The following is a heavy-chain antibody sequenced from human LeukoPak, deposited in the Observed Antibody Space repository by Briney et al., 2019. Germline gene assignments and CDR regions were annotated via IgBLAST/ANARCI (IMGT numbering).Heavy chain of an antibody. D-gene: IGHD6-6*01. CDR2: IKQDGSEK. CDR1: GFTFSSYW. Sequence: GGSLRLSCAASGFTFSSYWMSWVRQAPGKGLEWVANIKQDGSEKYYVDSVKGRFTISRDNAKNSLYLQMNSLRAEDTAVYYCARARIAARTYYFDYWGQGALVTVSS. V-gene: IGHV3-7*01. J-gene: IGHJ4*02. CDR3: ARARIAARTYYFDY.